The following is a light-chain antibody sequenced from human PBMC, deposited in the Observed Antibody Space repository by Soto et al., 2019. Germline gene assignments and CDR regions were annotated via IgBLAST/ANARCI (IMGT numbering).Light chain of an antibody. Sequence: QLVLTQSPSASASLGASVKLTCTLSSGRYTYIIAWHQQQPGRGPRYLLSLDSDGRHNKGAGIPDRFSGSSSGAERYLAISSLQSEDEADYYRQTSGTGIHEIFGGGTKLTVL. V-gene: IGLV4-69*01. CDR3: QTSGTGIHEI. J-gene: IGLJ2*01. CDR1: SGRYTYI. CDR2: LDSDGRH.